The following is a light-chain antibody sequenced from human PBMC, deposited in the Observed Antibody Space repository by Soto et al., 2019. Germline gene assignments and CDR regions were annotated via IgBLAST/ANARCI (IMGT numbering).Light chain of an antibody. Sequence: DIQMTQSPSPLSASVGDRVTITCRASQSISIYLNWYQQKPGKAPKLLIYAASSLQSGVPSRFSGSGSGTDFTLTISSLQPEDFATYYCQQAYSFPITFGQGTRLEIK. J-gene: IGKJ5*01. CDR3: QQAYSFPIT. CDR2: AAS. CDR1: QSISIY. V-gene: IGKV1-39*01.